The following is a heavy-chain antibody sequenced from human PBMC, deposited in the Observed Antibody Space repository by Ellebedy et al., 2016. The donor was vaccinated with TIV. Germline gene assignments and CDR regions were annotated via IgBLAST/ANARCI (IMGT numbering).Heavy chain of an antibody. CDR2: ISGSGGST. CDR1: GFTFSSYA. J-gene: IGHJ5*02. Sequence: GESLKISXAASGFTFSSYAMSWVRQAPGKGLEWVSAISGSGGSTYYADSVKGRFTISRDNSKNTLYLQMNSLRAEDTAVYYCAGTMVRGVTLYWFDPWGQGTLVTVSS. D-gene: IGHD3-10*01. CDR3: AGTMVRGVTLYWFDP. V-gene: IGHV3-23*01.